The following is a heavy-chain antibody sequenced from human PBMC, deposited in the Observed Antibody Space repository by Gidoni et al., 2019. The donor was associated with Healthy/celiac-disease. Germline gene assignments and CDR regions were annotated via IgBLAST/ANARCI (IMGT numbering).Heavy chain of an antibody. J-gene: IGHJ1*01. CDR3: ARGVGATPVPLYFQH. CDR1: GFTFRSYG. CDR2: IWYDGSNK. V-gene: IGHV3-33*01. Sequence: QVQPVESGVGVVQPGRSLRLSCAASGFTFRSYGMHWVRQAPGKGLEWVAVIWYDGSNKYYADSVKGRFTISRDNSKDTLYLQMNSLRAEDTAVYYCARGVGATPVPLYFQHWGQGTLVTVSS. D-gene: IGHD1-26*01.